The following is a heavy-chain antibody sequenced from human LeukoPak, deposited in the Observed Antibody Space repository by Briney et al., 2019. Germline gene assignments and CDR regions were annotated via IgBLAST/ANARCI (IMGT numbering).Heavy chain of an antibody. CDR2: INHSGST. D-gene: IGHD4-23*01. CDR1: GGSLSGYY. CDR3: ARGRLNGGNSRGMDV. Sequence: PSETLSLTCAVYGGSLSGYYWSWMRQPPGKGLEWIGEINHSGSTNYNPSLKSRVTISVDTSKNQFSLKLSSVTAADTAVYYCARGRLNGGNSRGMDVWGQGTTVTVSS. V-gene: IGHV4-34*01. J-gene: IGHJ6*02.